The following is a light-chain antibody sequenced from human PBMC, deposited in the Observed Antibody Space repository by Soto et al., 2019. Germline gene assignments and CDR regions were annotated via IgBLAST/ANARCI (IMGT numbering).Light chain of an antibody. V-gene: IGKV3-11*01. Sequence: DIVLTQSPATLSLSPGERATLSCRASQSVSTYLAWYQQRPGQAPRLLIYDASNRASGIPARFSGSGSGTDFTLTICSLEPEDFAVSYCKQRGGTFGQGTK. CDR1: QSVSTY. J-gene: IGKJ2*01. CDR3: KQRGGT. CDR2: DAS.